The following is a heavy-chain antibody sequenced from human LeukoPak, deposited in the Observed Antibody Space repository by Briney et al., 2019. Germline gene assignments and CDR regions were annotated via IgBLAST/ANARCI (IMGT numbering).Heavy chain of an antibody. D-gene: IGHD3-10*01. CDR1: GYSISSGYY. Sequence: PSETLSLTCTVSGYSISSGYYWGWIRQPPGKGLEWIGSIYHSGSTYYNPSLKSRVTISVDTSKNQFSLKLSSVTAADTVVYYCARGGFYYGSAPNFDLWGRGTLVTVSS. CDR3: ARGGFYYGSAPNFDL. V-gene: IGHV4-38-2*02. CDR2: IYHSGST. J-gene: IGHJ2*01.